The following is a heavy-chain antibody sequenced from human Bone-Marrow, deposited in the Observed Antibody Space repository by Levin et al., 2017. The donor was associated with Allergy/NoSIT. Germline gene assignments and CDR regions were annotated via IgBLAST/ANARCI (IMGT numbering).Heavy chain of an antibody. J-gene: IGHJ3*02. V-gene: IGHV4-59*01. Sequence: PSETLSLTCSVSDDSIKTYYWNWIRQPPGKGLEWIGSIYYSGSTKYNPSIESRVTISLDTSKNQFSLKLSSVTAADTAMYFCVREEYDGFDMWGQGTMVTVSS. D-gene: IGHD2-2*01. CDR3: VREEYDGFDM. CDR1: DDSIKTYY. CDR2: IYYSGST.